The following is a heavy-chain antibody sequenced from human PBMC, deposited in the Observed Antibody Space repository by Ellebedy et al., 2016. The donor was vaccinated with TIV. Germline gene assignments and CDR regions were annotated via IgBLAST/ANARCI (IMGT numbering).Heavy chain of an antibody. CDR3: ARVVGTVAGTEVAY. Sequence: PGGSLRLSCAASGFNFSSYAMHWVRQAPGKGLEWVAVISYDGDIKYYADSVKGRFTISRDNSKNTLYLQVNSLRAEDTAVYYCARVVGTVAGTEVAYWGQGTLVTVSS. CDR2: ISYDGDIK. V-gene: IGHV3-30-3*01. J-gene: IGHJ4*02. CDR1: GFNFSSYA. D-gene: IGHD6-19*01.